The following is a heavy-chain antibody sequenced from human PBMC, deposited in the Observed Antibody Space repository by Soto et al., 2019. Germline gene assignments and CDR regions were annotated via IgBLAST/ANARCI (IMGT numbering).Heavy chain of an antibody. CDR3: ARAKWGGWGSYYRRNYCGRSG. CDR2: TYYRSKWYN. V-gene: IGHV6-1*01. D-gene: IGHD3-10*01. Sequence: SQTLSLTCAISGDSVSSNSAAWNWIRQSPSRGLEWLGRTYYRSKWYNDYAVSVKSRITINPDTSKNQFSLQLNSVTPEDTAVYYCARAKWGGWGSYYRRNYCGRSGGGQGTRITSS. CDR1: GDSVSSNSAA. J-gene: IGHJ6*02.